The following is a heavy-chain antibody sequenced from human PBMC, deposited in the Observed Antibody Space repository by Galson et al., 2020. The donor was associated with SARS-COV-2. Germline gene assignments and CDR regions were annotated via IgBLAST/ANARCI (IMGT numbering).Heavy chain of an antibody. V-gene: IGHV3-48*03. CDR2: ISKTGATK. CDR3: AREWDYTYGSRPLDS. D-gene: IGHD5-18*01. CDR1: GFIFSSYE. J-gene: IGHJ5*01. Sequence: GGSLRLSCEASGFIFSSYEVNWVRQAPGKGLEWVSYISKTGATKYYAGSVKGRFTISREDNKNSVHLHMDRLKVEDTGIYYCAREWDYTYGSRPLDSWGQGIQVTVSS.